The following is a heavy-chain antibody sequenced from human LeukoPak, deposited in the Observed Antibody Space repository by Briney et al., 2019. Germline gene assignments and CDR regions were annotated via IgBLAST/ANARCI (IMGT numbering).Heavy chain of an antibody. J-gene: IGHJ3*02. Sequence: SETLSLTCTVSGGSINSGAYYWSWVHHHPGKGLEWIGYIYYSGSTYYNSSLKSRVTISVDTSKNQFSLKLSSVTAADTAVYYCAREAGDNSGYLTGAFDIWGQGTMVTVSS. CDR3: AREAGDNSGYLTGAFDI. CDR2: IYYSGST. CDR1: GGSINSGAYY. D-gene: IGHD3-22*01. V-gene: IGHV4-31*03.